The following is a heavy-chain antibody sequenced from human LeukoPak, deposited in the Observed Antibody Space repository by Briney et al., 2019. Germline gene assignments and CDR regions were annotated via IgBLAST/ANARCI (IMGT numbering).Heavy chain of an antibody. D-gene: IGHD3-3*01. J-gene: IGHJ6*03. CDR2: IRSKAYGGTT. CDR1: GFTFGDYA. V-gene: IGHV3-49*04. CDR3: TRDPVITIFGVVITAYYYYMGV. Sequence: PGGSLRLSCTASGFTFGDYAMSWVRQAPGKGLEWVGFIRSKAYGGTTEYAASVKGRFTISRDDSKSIAYLQMNSLKTEDTAVYYCTRDPVITIFGVVITAYYYYMGVWGKGTTVTVSS.